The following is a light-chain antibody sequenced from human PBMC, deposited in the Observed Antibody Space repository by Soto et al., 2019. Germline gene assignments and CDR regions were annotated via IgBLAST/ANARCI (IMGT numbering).Light chain of an antibody. CDR1: QSVSSSY. J-gene: IGKJ1*01. CDR2: GAS. Sequence: EIVLTQSPGTLSLSPGERATLSCRASQSVSSSYLARYQQKPGQAPRLLIYGASSRATGIPDRFSGSGSGTDFTLTISRLEPEDFAVYYCQQYGNSRTFGQGTKVEIK. V-gene: IGKV3-20*01. CDR3: QQYGNSRT.